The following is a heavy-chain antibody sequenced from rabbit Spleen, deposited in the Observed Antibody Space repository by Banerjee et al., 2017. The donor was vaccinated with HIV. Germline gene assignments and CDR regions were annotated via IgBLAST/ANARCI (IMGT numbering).Heavy chain of an antibody. CDR1: GVSFSSSDY. V-gene: IGHV1S40*01. CDR3: ARDTGSSFSSYGMDL. CDR2: IAAGSSGFT. Sequence: QSLEESGGDLVKPGASLTLTCIASGVSFSSSDYMCWVRQAPGKGLEWISCIAAGSSGFTYSATWAKGRFTCSKTSSTTVTLQMTSLTVADTATYFCARDTGSSFSSYGMDLWGPGTLVTVS. J-gene: IGHJ6*01. D-gene: IGHD8-1*01.